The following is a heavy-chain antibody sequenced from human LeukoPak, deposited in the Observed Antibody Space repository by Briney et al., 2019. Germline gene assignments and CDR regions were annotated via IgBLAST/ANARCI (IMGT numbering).Heavy chain of an antibody. CDR3: AKFIAVAGLDY. J-gene: IGHJ4*02. CDR1: GFTFDDYA. D-gene: IGHD6-19*01. Sequence: PGGSLRLSCGASGFTFDDYAMHWVRQAPGKGLEWVSGISWNSGSIGYADSVKGRFTISRDNAKNSLYLQMNSLRAEDTALYYCAKFIAVAGLDYWGQGTLVTVSS. CDR2: ISWNSGSI. V-gene: IGHV3-9*01.